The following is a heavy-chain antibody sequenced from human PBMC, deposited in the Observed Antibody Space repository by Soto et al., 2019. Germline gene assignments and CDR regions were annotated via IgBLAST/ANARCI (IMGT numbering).Heavy chain of an antibody. V-gene: IGHV3-66*01. CDR2: IYSGGGT. CDR1: GSTVSSSD. CDR3: VRSFFCSGGSCYSISSH. Sequence: EVQLVESGGGLVQPGGSLRLSCAASGSTVSSSDMSWVRQAPGKGLEWVSVIYSGGGTYYADSVKGRFTISRDNSKNTLYLQMNSLRDEDTAVYYCVRSFFCSGGSCYSISSHWGQGTLVTVSS. D-gene: IGHD2-15*01. J-gene: IGHJ4*02.